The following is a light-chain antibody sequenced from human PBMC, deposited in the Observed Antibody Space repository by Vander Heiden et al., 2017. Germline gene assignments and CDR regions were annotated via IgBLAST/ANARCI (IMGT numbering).Light chain of an antibody. CDR2: SVN. V-gene: IGLV2-11*01. CDR1: SSDAGNYDY. Sequence: QSALTQPRSLSGSPGTSVTISCTGTSSDAGNYDYVSWYQQHPGKAPKLIIYSVNKRPSGVPNRFSGSKSGNTASLTISDLQAEDEADFYYCSYAGTYTYVFGSGTRVTVL. J-gene: IGLJ1*01. CDR3: CSYAGTYTYV.